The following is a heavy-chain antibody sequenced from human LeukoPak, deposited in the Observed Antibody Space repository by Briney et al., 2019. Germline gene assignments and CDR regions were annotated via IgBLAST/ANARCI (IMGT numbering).Heavy chain of an antibody. CDR3: AREAFGELLGGFDY. Sequence: SETLSLTCTVSGGSINNYYWSWIRQPPGKGLEWIGYIYYSGSTNYNPSLKSRVTISVDTSKNQFSLKLSSVTAADTAVYYCAREAFGELLGGFDYWGQGTLVTVSS. D-gene: IGHD3-10*01. CDR1: GGSINNYY. J-gene: IGHJ4*02. CDR2: IYYSGST. V-gene: IGHV4-59*01.